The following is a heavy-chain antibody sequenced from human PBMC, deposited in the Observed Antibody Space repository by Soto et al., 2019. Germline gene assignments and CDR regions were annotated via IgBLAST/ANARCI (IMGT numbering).Heavy chain of an antibody. CDR3: ARGGWDYGDGWGAFDI. CDR1: GYTFPSYG. V-gene: IGHV1-18*01. CDR2: ISAYNGNT. D-gene: IGHD4-17*01. J-gene: IGHJ3*02. Sequence: QVQLVQSGAEVKKPGASVKVSCKASGYTFPSYGISWVRQAPGQGLEWMGWISAYNGNTNYAQKRQGRVTMTTGTSTSTAYMELRSLRSDDTAVYYCARGGWDYGDGWGAFDIWGQGTMVTVSS.